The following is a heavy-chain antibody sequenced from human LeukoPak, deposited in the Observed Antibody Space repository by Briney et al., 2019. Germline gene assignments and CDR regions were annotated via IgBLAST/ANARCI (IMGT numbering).Heavy chain of an antibody. D-gene: IGHD6-25*01. V-gene: IGHV3-30*18. Sequence: GGALRLSRAASVFTFSNYGMQWVRQAPGKGLEWVAVVSHDGSTTFYADSVKGRFTISRDNSKNTLDLQMYSLRAEDTAVYYCAKEPTSYSSGWYFQHWGQGTLVTVSS. CDR1: VFTFSNYG. J-gene: IGHJ1*01. CDR2: VSHDGSTT. CDR3: AKEPTSYSSGWYFQH.